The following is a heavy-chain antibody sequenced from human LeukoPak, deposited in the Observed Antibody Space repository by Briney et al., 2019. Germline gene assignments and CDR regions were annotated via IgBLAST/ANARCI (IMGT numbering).Heavy chain of an antibody. Sequence: SETLSLTCAVYGGSFSGYYWSWIRQPPGKGLEWIGEINHSGSTNYNPSLKSRVTISVDTSKNQFSLKLCSVTAADTAVYYCARAQSSDSSGGNWFDPWGQGTLVTVSS. CDR3: ARAQSSDSSGGNWFDP. CDR2: INHSGST. CDR1: GGSFSGYY. V-gene: IGHV4-34*01. J-gene: IGHJ5*02. D-gene: IGHD6-19*01.